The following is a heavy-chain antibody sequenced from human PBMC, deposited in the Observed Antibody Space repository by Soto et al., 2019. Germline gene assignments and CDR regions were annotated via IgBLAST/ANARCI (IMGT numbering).Heavy chain of an antibody. Sequence: GGSLRLSCAASGFTFSSSAMSWVRQAPGKGLEWVSALSGGGGSTFYADSVKGRFTISRDNSKNTLFLQMNSLTAADTAVYYCARAGNHYYDSSGYYPAGPSYYFDYWGQGTLVTVSS. V-gene: IGHV3-23*01. CDR2: LSGGGGST. J-gene: IGHJ4*02. CDR1: GFTFSSSA. CDR3: ARAGNHYYDSSGYYPAGPSYYFDY. D-gene: IGHD3-22*01.